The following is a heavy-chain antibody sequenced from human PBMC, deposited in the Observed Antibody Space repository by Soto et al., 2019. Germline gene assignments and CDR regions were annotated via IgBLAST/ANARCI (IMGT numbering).Heavy chain of an antibody. D-gene: IGHD3-16*02. CDR1: GFTFSSYS. V-gene: IGHV3-48*01. J-gene: IGHJ5*02. CDR3: ARGPKGLYSWFDP. CDR2: ISSSSSTI. Sequence: GGSLRLSCAASGFTFSSYSMNWVRQAPGKGLEWVSYISSSSSTIYYADSVKGRFTISRDNAKNSLYLQMNSLRAEDTAVYYCARGPKGLYSWFDPWGQGTLVTVSS.